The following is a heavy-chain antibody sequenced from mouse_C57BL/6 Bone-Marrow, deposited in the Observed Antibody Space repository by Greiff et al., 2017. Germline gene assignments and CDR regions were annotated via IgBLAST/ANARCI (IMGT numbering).Heavy chain of an antibody. CDR2: IYPGSGNT. Sequence: VQLVESGAELVRPGASVKLSCKASGYTFTDYYINWVKQRPGQGLEWIARIYPGSGNTYYNEKFNGKATLTAEKSSSTAYMQLSSLTSEDSAVYFCAKVDGNYAFDYWGQGTTLTVSS. V-gene: IGHV1-76*01. CDR3: AKVDGNYAFDY. J-gene: IGHJ2*01. CDR1: GYTFTDYY. D-gene: IGHD2-1*01.